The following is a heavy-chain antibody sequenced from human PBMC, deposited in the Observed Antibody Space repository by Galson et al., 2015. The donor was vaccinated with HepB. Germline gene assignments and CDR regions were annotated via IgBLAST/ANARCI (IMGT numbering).Heavy chain of an antibody. Sequence: SLRLSCAASGFTFSSYAMHWVRQAPGKGLEWVAVISYDGSNKYYADSVKGRFTISRDNSKNTLYLQMNSLRAEDTAVYYCARSVAGLFDYWGQGTLVTVSS. J-gene: IGHJ4*02. CDR2: ISYDGSNK. CDR3: ARSVAGLFDY. V-gene: IGHV3-30*04. D-gene: IGHD6-19*01. CDR1: GFTFSSYA.